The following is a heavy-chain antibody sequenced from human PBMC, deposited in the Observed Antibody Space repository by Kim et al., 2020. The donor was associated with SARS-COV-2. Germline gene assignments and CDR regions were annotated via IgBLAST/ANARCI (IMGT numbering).Heavy chain of an antibody. V-gene: IGHV3-23*01. Sequence: GGSLRLSCAASGFTFSSYAMSWVRQAPGKGLEWVSAISGSGGSTYYADSVKGRFTISRDNSKNTLYLQMNSLRAEDTAVYYCAKDPGYSSSWYWYFDYWGQGTLVTVSS. CDR2: ISGSGGST. CDR3: AKDPGYSSSWYWYFDY. J-gene: IGHJ4*02. D-gene: IGHD6-13*01. CDR1: GFTFSSYA.